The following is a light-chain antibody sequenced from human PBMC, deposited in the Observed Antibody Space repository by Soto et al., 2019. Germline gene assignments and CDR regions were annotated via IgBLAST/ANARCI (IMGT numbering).Light chain of an antibody. J-gene: IGKJ2*01. CDR2: ETS. CDR1: QSVATN. Sequence: IVMTQSPATLSLPLGERATLSCRASQSVATNLAWYQQKPGQAPRLLIYETSTRATGIPARFSGSGTGTEFTPPTTAFRSEDLEVYYCKHHIHCPSFGQGTTRRSN. V-gene: IGKV3-15*01. CDR3: KHHIHCPS.